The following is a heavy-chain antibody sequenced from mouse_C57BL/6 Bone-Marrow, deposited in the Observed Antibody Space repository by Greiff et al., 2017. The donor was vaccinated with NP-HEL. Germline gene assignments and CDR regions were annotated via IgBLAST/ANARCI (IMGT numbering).Heavy chain of an antibody. CDR2: INPNNGGT. J-gene: IGHJ2*01. CDR1: GYTFTDYY. D-gene: IGHD1-1*01. Sequence: EVKLVESGPELVKPGASVKISCKASGYTFTDYYMNWVKQSHGKSLEWIGDINPNNGGTSYNQKFKGKATLTVDKSSSTAYMELRSLTSEDSAVYYCARRNYYYGSSDYWGQGTTLTVSS. CDR3: ARRNYYYGSSDY. V-gene: IGHV1-26*01.